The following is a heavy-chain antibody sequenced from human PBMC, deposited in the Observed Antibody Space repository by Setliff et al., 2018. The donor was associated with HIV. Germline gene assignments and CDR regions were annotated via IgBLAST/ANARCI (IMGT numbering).Heavy chain of an antibody. D-gene: IGHD3-10*01. CDR2: INPTGDIT. V-gene: IGHV1-46*01. Sequence: GASVKVSCKASGYTFSGDYMPWVRQAPGQGLEWMGLINPTGDITFYPQKLQARFTMTRDTSASTVYLELRSLRSEDTALYFCASKGGSENYPDSDAFDIWGQGTLVTVSS. CDR3: ASKGGSENYPDSDAFDI. CDR1: GYTFSGDY. J-gene: IGHJ3*02.